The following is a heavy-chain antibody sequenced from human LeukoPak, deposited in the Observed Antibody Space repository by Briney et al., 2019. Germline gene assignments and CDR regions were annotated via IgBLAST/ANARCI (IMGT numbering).Heavy chain of an antibody. CDR3: ARAAAGASSWFDP. CDR2: ISSGTTYI. V-gene: IGHV3-21*01. CDR1: GFTFSSYT. Sequence: PGGSLRLSCAASGFTFSSYTMNWVRQAPGKGLEWVSSISSGTTYIHYADSVKGRFTTSRDNAKNSLYLQMNSLRAEDTAVYYCARAAAGASSWFDPWGQGTLVTVSS. J-gene: IGHJ5*02. D-gene: IGHD1-14*01.